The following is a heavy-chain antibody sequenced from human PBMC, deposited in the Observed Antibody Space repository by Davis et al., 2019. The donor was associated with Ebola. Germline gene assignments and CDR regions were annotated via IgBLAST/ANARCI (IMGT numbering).Heavy chain of an antibody. Sequence: PGGSLRLSCAGSGFTFSNHAIHWVRQAPGKGLEWVGVVSHDERETFYADSVKGRFTISRDNSENTLYLQMNSLTADDTAVYYCARAVFHEVLDYWGQGTPVTVSS. D-gene: IGHD3-3*01. V-gene: IGHV3-30*04. CDR1: GFTFSNHA. CDR2: VSHDERET. J-gene: IGHJ4*02. CDR3: ARAVFHEVLDY.